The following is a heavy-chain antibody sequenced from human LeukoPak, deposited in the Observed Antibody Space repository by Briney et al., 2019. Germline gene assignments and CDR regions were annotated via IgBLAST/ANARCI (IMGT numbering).Heavy chain of an antibody. D-gene: IGHD3-10*01. CDR2: VDPEDGET. J-gene: IGHJ4*02. CDR3: EAVLPGGRSYYPTFDY. V-gene: IGHV1-69-2*01. Sequence: ASVKVSCKASGDTFTDYYIHWVQQAPGKGLEWMGRVDPEDGETIYAEKFQGRVTIIADTSTDTVYLELSSLRSEDTAVYYCEAVLPGGRSYYPTFDYWGQATLVTISP. CDR1: GDTFTDYY.